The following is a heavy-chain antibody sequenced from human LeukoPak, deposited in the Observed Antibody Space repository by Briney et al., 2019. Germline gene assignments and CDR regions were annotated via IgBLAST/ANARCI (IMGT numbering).Heavy chain of an antibody. CDR3: AREEDQAYYYGAGSYFEY. V-gene: IGHV4-61*02. D-gene: IGHD3-10*01. CDR1: GGSISSGSYY. CDR2: IYSSGST. Sequence: SQTLSLTCTVSGGSISSGSYYWNWIRQPAGKGLEWIGRIYSSGSTNYNPSLKSRVTISVDTSKNQFSLKLSSVTAADTAVYYCAREEDQAYYYGAGSYFEYWGQGTLVTVSS. J-gene: IGHJ4*02.